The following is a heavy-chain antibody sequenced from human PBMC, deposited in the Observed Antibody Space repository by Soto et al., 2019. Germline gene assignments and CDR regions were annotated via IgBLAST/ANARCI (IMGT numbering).Heavy chain of an antibody. Sequence: ASVKVSCKASGYTFTSYAMHWVRQAPGQRLEWMGWINAGNGNTKYSQKFQGRVPITRDTSSSTAYMELSSLRSEDTAVYYCARDSGYCSSTSCHRPIYYYYYMDVWGKGTTVTVSS. CDR1: GYTFTSYA. J-gene: IGHJ6*03. CDR2: INAGNGNT. D-gene: IGHD2-2*01. V-gene: IGHV1-3*01. CDR3: ARDSGYCSSTSCHRPIYYYYYMDV.